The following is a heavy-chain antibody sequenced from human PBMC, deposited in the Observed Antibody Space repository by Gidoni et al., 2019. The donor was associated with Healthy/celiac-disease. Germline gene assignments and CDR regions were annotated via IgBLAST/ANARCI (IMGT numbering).Heavy chain of an antibody. CDR3: ARTVATTIGAFDI. J-gene: IGHJ3*02. D-gene: IGHD4-17*01. V-gene: IGHV4-61*01. CDR1: GGSVSSGSYY. CDR2: IYYSGST. Sequence: QVQLQESGPGLVKPSETLSLTCTLSGGSVSSGSYYWSWIRQPPGKGLEWIGYIYYSGSTNYNPSLKSRVTISVDTSKNQFSLKLSSVTAADTAVYYCARTVATTIGAFDIWGQGTMVTVSS.